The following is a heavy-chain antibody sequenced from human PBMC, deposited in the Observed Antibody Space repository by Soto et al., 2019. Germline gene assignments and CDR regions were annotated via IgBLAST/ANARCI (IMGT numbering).Heavy chain of an antibody. J-gene: IGHJ2*01. Sequence: GESLKISCKGSGYSFSSYWIGWVRQMPGKGLEWMGVIYPDDSDTRHSPSFQGQVTISADKSISTAYLQWSSLKASDTAMYYCARRFGESNWYFDLWGRGTLVTVSS. CDR1: GYSFSSYW. CDR2: IYPDDSDT. D-gene: IGHD3-10*01. CDR3: ARRFGESNWYFDL. V-gene: IGHV5-51*01.